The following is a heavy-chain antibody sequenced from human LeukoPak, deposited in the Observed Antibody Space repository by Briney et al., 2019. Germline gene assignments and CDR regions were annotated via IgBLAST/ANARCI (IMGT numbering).Heavy chain of an antibody. V-gene: IGHV4-34*01. D-gene: IGHD3-10*01. CDR3: ARGGVSLWFGELLSNWFDP. CDR1: GGSFSGYY. Sequence: SETLSLTCAVYGGSFSGYYWSWIRQPPGKGLEWIGEINHSGSTNYNPSLKSRVTISVDTSKNQFSLKLSSVTAADTAVYYCARGGVSLWFGELLSNWFDPWGQGTLVTVSS. CDR2: INHSGST. J-gene: IGHJ5*02.